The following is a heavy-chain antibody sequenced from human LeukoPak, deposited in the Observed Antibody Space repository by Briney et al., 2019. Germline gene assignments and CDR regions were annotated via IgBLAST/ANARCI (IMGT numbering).Heavy chain of an antibody. J-gene: IGHJ4*02. CDR2: IYSGGST. CDR3: ARDRLYISSSEDC. Sequence: PGGSLRLSCAASGFTVSSNFMSWVRQAPGKGLEWVSVIYSGGSTYYADSVKGRFTISRDSSKNTLYLQMNSLRVEDTAVYYCARDRLYISSSEDCWGQGILVTVSS. CDR1: GFTVSSNF. D-gene: IGHD6-6*01. V-gene: IGHV3-53*01.